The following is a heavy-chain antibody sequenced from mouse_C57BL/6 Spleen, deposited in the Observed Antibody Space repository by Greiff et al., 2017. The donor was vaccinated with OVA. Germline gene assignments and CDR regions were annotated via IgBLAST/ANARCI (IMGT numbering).Heavy chain of an antibody. Sequence: QVQLQQPGAELVKPGASVKLSCKASGYTFTSYWMQWVKQRPGQGLEWIGEIDPSDSYTKSNQKFKGKATLTVDTSSSTAYMQLSSLTSEDSAVYYCARWGYYGSTPYAMDYWGQGTSVTVSS. V-gene: IGHV1-50*01. CDR1: GYTFTSYW. J-gene: IGHJ4*01. CDR2: IDPSDSYT. CDR3: ARWGYYGSTPYAMDY. D-gene: IGHD1-1*01.